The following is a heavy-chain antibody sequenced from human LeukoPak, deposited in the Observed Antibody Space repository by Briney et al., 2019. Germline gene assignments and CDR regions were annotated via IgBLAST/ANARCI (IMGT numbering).Heavy chain of an antibody. J-gene: IGHJ3*02. V-gene: IGHV4-31*03. Sequence: SETLSLTCTVSGGSISSGGYYWSWIRQHPGKGLEWIGYIYYSGSTYYNPSLKSRVTISVDTSKNQFSLKLSSVTAADTAVYYCARRTPPDAFDIWGQGTMVTVSS. CDR1: GGSISSGGYY. CDR2: IYYSGST. CDR3: ARRTPPDAFDI.